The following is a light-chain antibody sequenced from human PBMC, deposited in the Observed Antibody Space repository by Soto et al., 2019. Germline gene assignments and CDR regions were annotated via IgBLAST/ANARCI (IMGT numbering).Light chain of an antibody. V-gene: IGKV3-20*01. CDR1: QSVRSSY. J-gene: IGKJ2*01. Sequence: EIVLTQSPGTLSLSPGERATLSCRASQSVRSSYLAWYQQKPGQAPRLLIYGASSRSTGIPDRFSGSGSGTHFTLTISRLEPEDFAVYYCQQYGSSPPYTFGQGTKLEIK. CDR2: GAS. CDR3: QQYGSSPPYT.